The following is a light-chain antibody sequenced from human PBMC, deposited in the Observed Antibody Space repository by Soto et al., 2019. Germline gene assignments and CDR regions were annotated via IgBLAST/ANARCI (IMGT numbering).Light chain of an antibody. CDR2: AAS. CDR3: EKYNSAPRT. CDR1: QGISNS. V-gene: IGKV1-27*01. Sequence: DIQMTQSPSSLSASVGDRVTITCRASQGISNSLAWYQQKPGKVPKLLIYAASTLQSGVPSRFSGSGSGTDLTLTISSLQPEDVATYYCEKYNSAPRTFGQGTKVEIK. J-gene: IGKJ1*01.